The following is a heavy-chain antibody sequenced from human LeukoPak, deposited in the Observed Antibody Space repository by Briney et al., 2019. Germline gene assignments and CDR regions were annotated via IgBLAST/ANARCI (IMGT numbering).Heavy chain of an antibody. CDR3: ARDSDSSGWSWVY. V-gene: IGHV1-3*01. Sequence: ASVKVSCKASGYRFTTDMYTIHWLRQAPGHRLEWMGWINAGNGNTKYSQKFQGRVTITGDTSARTVYMEVSSLVSEDTAVYYCARDSDSSGWSWVYWGEGTLVTVSS. CDR1: GYRFTTDMYT. D-gene: IGHD6-19*01. J-gene: IGHJ4*02. CDR2: INAGNGNT.